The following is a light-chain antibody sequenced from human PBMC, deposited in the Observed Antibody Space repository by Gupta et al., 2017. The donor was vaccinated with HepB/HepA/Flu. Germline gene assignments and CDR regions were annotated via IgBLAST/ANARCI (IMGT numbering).Light chain of an antibody. CDR1: ASDAGSYNH. J-gene: IGLJ1*01. CDR3: SSYIRSSTLEV. Sequence: QSALTQPASVSGSPGQSITISCTATASDAGSYNHVSWYQQHPGKAPKLIIYDVIYRPSGVSNRFSGSKSGNTASLTISRLLTEDEADYYCSSYIRSSTLEVFGTGTKVSVL. CDR2: DVI. V-gene: IGLV2-14*03.